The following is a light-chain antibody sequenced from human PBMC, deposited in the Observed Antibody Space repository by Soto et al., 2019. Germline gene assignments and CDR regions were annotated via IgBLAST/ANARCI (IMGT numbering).Light chain of an antibody. Sequence: EIVLTQSPGTLSLSPGERATLSCRASQSVSSNYVAWYQQKPGQAPRLLIYGASSRATGIPDRFSGSGSGTDFTLTISRLEPEDFAVYYCQQYGSSPTWTFGQGTKVEIK. CDR2: GAS. CDR1: QSVSSNY. J-gene: IGKJ1*01. V-gene: IGKV3-20*01. CDR3: QQYGSSPTWT.